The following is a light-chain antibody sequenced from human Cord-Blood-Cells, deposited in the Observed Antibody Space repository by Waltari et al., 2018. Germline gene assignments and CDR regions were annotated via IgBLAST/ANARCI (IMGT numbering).Light chain of an antibody. CDR2: GAS. CDR3: QQHGRLPET. Sequence: EIVLTQSPGTLSLSPGERATLSCRASQSISSSYLAWYQQKPGQAPRLLIYGASSRATGIPDRFSGSGSGTDFSLTISRLEPEDFAVYYCQQHGRLPETFGQGTKVEIK. V-gene: IGKV3-20*01. J-gene: IGKJ1*01. CDR1: QSISSSY.